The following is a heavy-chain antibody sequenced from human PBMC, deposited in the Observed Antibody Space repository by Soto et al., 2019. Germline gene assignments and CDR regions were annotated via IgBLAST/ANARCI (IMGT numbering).Heavy chain of an antibody. Sequence: EVQLLESGGGLVQPGGSLRLSCAASGFTFSSYAMSWVRQAPGKGLEWVSAISGSGGSTYYADSVKGRFTISRDNSKNTLYLQMNSLRAEDTAVYYCAKGGAARRHPAGYFDLWGRDTLVTVSS. CDR2: ISGSGGST. V-gene: IGHV3-23*01. CDR1: GFTFSSYA. CDR3: AKGGAARRHPAGYFDL. J-gene: IGHJ2*01. D-gene: IGHD6-6*01.